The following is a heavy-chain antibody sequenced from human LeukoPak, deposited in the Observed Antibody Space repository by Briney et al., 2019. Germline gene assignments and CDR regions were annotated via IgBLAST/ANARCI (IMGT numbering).Heavy chain of an antibody. J-gene: IGHJ4*02. CDR1: GYSISNSYY. CDR2: IYHTGGT. CDR3: AIDAHTYYYDTSGYYFEY. D-gene: IGHD3-22*01. V-gene: IGHV4-38-2*02. Sequence: SETLSLTCAVSGYSISNSYYWGWIRQPPGKGLEWIGSIYHTGGTYYNPSLKSRVTISIDTSKNQFSLNLSSVTAADTAVYYCAIDAHTYYYDTSGYYFEYWGQGALVTVSS.